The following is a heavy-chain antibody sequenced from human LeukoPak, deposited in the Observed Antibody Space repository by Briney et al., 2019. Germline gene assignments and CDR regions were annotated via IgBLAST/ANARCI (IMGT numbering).Heavy chain of an antibody. D-gene: IGHD5-18*01. V-gene: IGHV3-23*01. CDR1: GFTFSNFA. J-gene: IGHJ4*02. CDR2: IFQGGGEI. Sequence: PGGSLRLSCAASGFTFSNFAMIWVRQPPGEGLEWVSSIFQGGGEIHYADSVRGRFTISRDNSKSTLFLQMNSLRAEDTAIYYCATYRQVLLPFESWGQGTLVTVSS. CDR3: ATYRQVLLPFES.